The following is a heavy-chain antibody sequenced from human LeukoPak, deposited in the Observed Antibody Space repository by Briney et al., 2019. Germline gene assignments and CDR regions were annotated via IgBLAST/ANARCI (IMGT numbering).Heavy chain of an antibody. Sequence: GGPLRLSCAASGFTFRSHWMSWVRQAPGKGLEWVSNINKDGSEKYYVDSVKGRFTISRDNAENSLHLQMHTLTAAAPPVSSCAGDGVAEGIYFDCWGQGNLVTVSS. CDR2: INKDGSEK. CDR1: GFTFRSHW. D-gene: IGHD1-14*01. V-gene: IGHV3-7*01. CDR3: AGDGVAEGIYFDC. J-gene: IGHJ4*02.